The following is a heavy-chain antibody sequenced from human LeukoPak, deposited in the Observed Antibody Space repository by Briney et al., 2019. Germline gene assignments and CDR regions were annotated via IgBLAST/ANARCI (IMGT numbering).Heavy chain of an antibody. CDR3: AKHRGTYYYGSGSYYDVFDI. CDR2: ISSSSSYI. Sequence: PGGSLRLSCAASGFTFSSYSMNWVRQAPGNGLEWVSSISSSSSYIDYADSVKGRFTISRDNAKNSLYLQMNSLRAEDTAVYYCAKHRGTYYYGSGSYYDVFDIWGQGTMVTVSS. CDR1: GFTFSSYS. V-gene: IGHV3-21*01. J-gene: IGHJ3*02. D-gene: IGHD3-10*01.